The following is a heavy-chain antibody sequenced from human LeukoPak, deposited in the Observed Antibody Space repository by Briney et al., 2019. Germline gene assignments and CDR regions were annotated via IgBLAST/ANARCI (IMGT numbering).Heavy chain of an antibody. CDR1: GGSISSSSYY. V-gene: IGHV4-39*01. Sequence: SETLSLTCTVSGGSISSSSYYWGWIRQPPGKGLEWIGSIYYSGSTYYNPSLKSRVTISVDTSKNQFSLKLSSVTAADTAVYYCARLIYDFWSGYYFDYWGQGTLVTVSS. CDR3: ARLIYDFWSGYYFDY. CDR2: IYYSGST. J-gene: IGHJ4*02. D-gene: IGHD3-3*01.